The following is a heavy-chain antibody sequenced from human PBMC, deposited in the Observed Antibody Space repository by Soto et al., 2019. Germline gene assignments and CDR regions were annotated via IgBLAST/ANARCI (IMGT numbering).Heavy chain of an antibody. CDR1: GYTFTSSG. V-gene: IGHV1-3*01. D-gene: IGHD3-16*01. CDR3: ARSPTFGGFDI. Sequence: ASVKVSCKASGYTFTSSGISWVRQAPGQRLEWMGWINAGNGNTKYSQKFQGRVTITRDTSASTAYMELSSLRSEDTAVDYCARSPTFGGFDIWGQGTMVTVS. CDR2: INAGNGNT. J-gene: IGHJ3*02.